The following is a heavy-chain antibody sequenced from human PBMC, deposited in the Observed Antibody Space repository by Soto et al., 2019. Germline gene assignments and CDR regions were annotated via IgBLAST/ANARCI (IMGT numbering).Heavy chain of an antibody. D-gene: IGHD3-10*01. CDR2: IYYLGST. Sequence: PSETLSLTCSVSGGSMSEYFWSWIRQSPGKGLEWIGYIYYLGSTDYNPSLKSRVTISVDTSKRQFSLRLTSVTAADTAVYYCARGGYDGSGSPYPAYWGPGTQVTVSS. J-gene: IGHJ4*02. CDR1: GGSMSEYF. CDR3: ARGGYDGSGSPYPAY. V-gene: IGHV4-59*01.